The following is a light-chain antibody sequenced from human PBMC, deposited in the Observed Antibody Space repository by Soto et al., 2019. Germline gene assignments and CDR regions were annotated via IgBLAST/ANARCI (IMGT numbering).Light chain of an antibody. CDR2: EAS. CDR1: ENISRW. Sequence: DIQMTQSPSTLSASVGDRVTITCRASENISRWLAWYQQKPGKAPKVLIYEASSLSSGVPSRFGGSGSGTEFTLTISGVQPDDFAPYYCQQYNSYSPYTFGQGTKLDIK. CDR3: QQYNSYSPYT. J-gene: IGKJ2*01. V-gene: IGKV1-5*01.